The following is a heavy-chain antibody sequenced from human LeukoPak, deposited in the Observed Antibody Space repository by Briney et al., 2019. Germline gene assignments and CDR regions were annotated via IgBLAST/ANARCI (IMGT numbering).Heavy chain of an antibody. V-gene: IGHV1-18*01. D-gene: IGHD3-9*01. CDR3: ARRRGTFLTGYYIDY. CDR1: GYTFTSYA. Sequence: ASVKVSCKASGYTFTSYAMNWVRQAPGQGLEWMGWISAYNGNTNYAQKLQGRVTMTTDTSTSTAYMELRSLRSDDTAVYYCARRRGTFLTGYYIDYWGQGTLVTVSS. CDR2: ISAYNGNT. J-gene: IGHJ4*02.